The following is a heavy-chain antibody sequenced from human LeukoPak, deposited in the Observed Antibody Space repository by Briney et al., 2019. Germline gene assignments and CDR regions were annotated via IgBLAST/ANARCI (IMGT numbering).Heavy chain of an antibody. CDR3: ARDQFPFGVVIDDAFDI. CDR1: GFTFSSYW. D-gene: IGHD3-3*01. V-gene: IGHV3-7*01. CDR2: ITQDGSEK. Sequence: GGSLRLSCAASGFTFSSYWMSWVRQAPGKGLEWVANITQDGSEKYYVDSVKGRFTISRDNAKNSLYLQMNSLRAEDTAVYYCARDQFPFGVVIDDAFDIWGQGTMVTVSS. J-gene: IGHJ3*02.